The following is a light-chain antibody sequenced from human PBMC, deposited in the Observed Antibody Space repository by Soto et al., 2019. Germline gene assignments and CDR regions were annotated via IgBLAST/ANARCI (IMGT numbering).Light chain of an antibody. CDR3: SSYTSSDTLV. CDR2: DVS. Sequence: QSALTQPASVSGSPGQSITISCTGTRSDVGGYNFVSWYQHHPGKAPKLMIYDVSNRPSGVSNRFSGSKSANTASLTISGLQAEDEADYYCSSYTSSDTLVFGGGTKLTVL. CDR1: RSDVGGYNF. V-gene: IGLV2-14*03. J-gene: IGLJ2*01.